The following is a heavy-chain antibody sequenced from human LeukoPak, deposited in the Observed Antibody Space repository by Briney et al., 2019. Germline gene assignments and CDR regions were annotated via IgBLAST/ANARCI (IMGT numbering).Heavy chain of an antibody. CDR2: IIPILGIA. CDR1: GGTFSSYA. CDR3: ARDLRAPGYYYDSSGYYYVGEYFDY. Sequence: VASVKVSCKASGGTFSSYAISWVRQAPGQGLEWMGRIIPILGIANYAQKFQGRVTITADKSTSTAYMELSSLRSDDTAVYYCARDLRAPGYYYDSSGYYYVGEYFDYWGQGTLVTVSS. J-gene: IGHJ4*02. V-gene: IGHV1-69*04. D-gene: IGHD3-22*01.